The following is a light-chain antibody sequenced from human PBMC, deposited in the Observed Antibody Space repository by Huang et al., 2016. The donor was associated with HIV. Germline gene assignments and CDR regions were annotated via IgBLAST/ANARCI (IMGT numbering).Light chain of an antibody. CDR2: DTS. CDR1: QSVGGY. V-gene: IGKV3-11*01. Sequence: EIVLTQSPATLSLSPGERATLSCRASQSVGGYLAWYQQKPGQAPRLHIYDTSTRATGIPARFSGSGSETDFTLTISSLEPEDFAVYYCQQPGSFGQGTKVDIK. J-gene: IGKJ2*01. CDR3: QQPGS.